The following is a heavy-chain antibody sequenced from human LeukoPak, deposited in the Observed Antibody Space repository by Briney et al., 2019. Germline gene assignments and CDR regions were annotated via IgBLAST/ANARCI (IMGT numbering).Heavy chain of an antibody. CDR3: ARERPGYCSGGSCYSYGMDV. D-gene: IGHD2-15*01. Sequence: ASVKVSCKASGFTFTSYGISWVRQAPGQGLEWMGWISAYNGDTNYAQKLQGRVTMTTDTSTSTAYMELRSLRSDDTAVYYCARERPGYCSGGSCYSYGMDVWGQGTTVTVSS. CDR1: GFTFTSYG. V-gene: IGHV1-18*01. CDR2: ISAYNGDT. J-gene: IGHJ6*02.